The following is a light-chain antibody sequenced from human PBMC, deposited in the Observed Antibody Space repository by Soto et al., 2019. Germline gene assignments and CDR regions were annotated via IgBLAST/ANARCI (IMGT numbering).Light chain of an antibody. CDR1: QSISSW. J-gene: IGKJ5*01. V-gene: IGKV1-12*01. CDR2: AAS. Sequence: DIQMTQSPSSVSASVGDRVTITCRASQSISSWLAWYQQKPGTVPKLLIYAASSLQSGVPSRFSGSAAGTAFTLTITSLQPEDFGTYYCQQGDSFPITFGQGTRLEIK. CDR3: QQGDSFPIT.